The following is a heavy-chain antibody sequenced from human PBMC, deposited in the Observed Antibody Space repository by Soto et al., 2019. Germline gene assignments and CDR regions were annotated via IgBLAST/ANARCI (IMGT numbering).Heavy chain of an antibody. J-gene: IGHJ6*02. CDR1: GDSVSSNSAA. V-gene: IGHV6-1*01. Sequence: SQTLSLTCAISGDSVSSNSAAWNWIRQSPSRGLEWLGRTYYRSKWYNDYAVSVKSRITINPDTSKNQFSLQLNSVTPEDTAVYYCARDVEQLVPYYYYGMDVCGQGTTVTVSS. D-gene: IGHD6-6*01. CDR3: ARDVEQLVPYYYYGMDV. CDR2: TYYRSKWYN.